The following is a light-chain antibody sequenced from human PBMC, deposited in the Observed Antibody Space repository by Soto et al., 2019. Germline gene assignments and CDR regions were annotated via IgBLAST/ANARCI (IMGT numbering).Light chain of an antibody. CDR1: TSDVGRYNY. Sequence: QSALTQPASVSGSAGESITISCTGTTSDVGRYNYVSWHQQHPGKAPKLLIFDVSNRPSGVSDRFSGSKSGNTASLTISGLQAEDEADYYCNSYTTGTTWVFSGGTKVTVL. J-gene: IGLJ3*02. V-gene: IGLV2-14*01. CDR3: NSYTTGTTWV. CDR2: DVS.